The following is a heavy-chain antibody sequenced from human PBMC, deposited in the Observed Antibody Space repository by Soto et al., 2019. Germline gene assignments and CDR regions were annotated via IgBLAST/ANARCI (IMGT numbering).Heavy chain of an antibody. CDR1: GGSISSGGYY. J-gene: IGHJ6*04. CDR2: IYYSGST. CDR3: ARDQDGHSYYGMDV. Sequence: SETLSLTCTVSGGSISSGGYYWSWIRQHPGKGLEWIGYIYYSGSTYYNPSLKSRVTISVDTSKNQFSLKLSSVTAADTAVYYWARDQDGHSYYGMDVWGKGTTVTVSS. V-gene: IGHV4-31*03.